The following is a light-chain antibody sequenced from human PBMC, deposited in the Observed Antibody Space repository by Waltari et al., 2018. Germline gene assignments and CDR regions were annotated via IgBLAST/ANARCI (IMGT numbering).Light chain of an antibody. V-gene: IGLV2-14*03. J-gene: IGLJ2*01. CDR3: SSYISSSTLEL. Sequence: QSALTQPASVSGSPGQSITISCTGTSSDVGTYNYVSWYQQHPGKAPKLMIFDVSIRPSGVFNRFSGSKSGNTASLTISGRQAEDEADYYCSSYISSSTLELFGGGTSLTVL. CDR1: SSDVGTYNY. CDR2: DVS.